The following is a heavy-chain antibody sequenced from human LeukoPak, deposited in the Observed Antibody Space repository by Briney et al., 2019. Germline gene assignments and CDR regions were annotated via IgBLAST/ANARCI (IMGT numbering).Heavy chain of an antibody. V-gene: IGHV4-4*07. Sequence: TSETLSLTCTVSGGSISSYYWSWIRQPAGKGLEWIGRIYTSGSTNYNPSLKSRVTISVDTSKNQFSLKLSSVTAADTAVYYCAREVLGVRGRSFDYWGQGTLVTVSS. CDR1: GGSISSYY. D-gene: IGHD3-10*01. CDR3: AREVLGVRGRSFDY. J-gene: IGHJ4*02. CDR2: IYTSGST.